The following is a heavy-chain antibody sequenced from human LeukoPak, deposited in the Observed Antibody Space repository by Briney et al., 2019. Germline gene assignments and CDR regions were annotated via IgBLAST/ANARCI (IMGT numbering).Heavy chain of an antibody. V-gene: IGHV3-30*01. J-gene: IGHJ6*03. CDR2: ISAAGPNT. CDR3: ARELNFYFYMDV. Sequence: FISAAGPNTSYPPSVKGRFTVSTDNSKNKIYLQMTSLSVEDTAVYYCARELNFYFYMDVWGKGTTVTVS.